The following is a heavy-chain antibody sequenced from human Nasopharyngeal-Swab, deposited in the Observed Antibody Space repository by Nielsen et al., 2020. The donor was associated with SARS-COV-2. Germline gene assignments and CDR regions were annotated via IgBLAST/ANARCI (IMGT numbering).Heavy chain of an antibody. CDR2: FYYTGST. CDR3: ARTQEMATLSFDS. CDR1: GGSISSSSYY. V-gene: IGHV4-39*01. J-gene: IGHJ4*02. Sequence: SETLSLTYTVSGGSISSSSYYWGWIRQSPGKGLEWIGSFYYTGSTYYNPSLKSRVTISVDTSQNQFSLKVNSGTAADTAVYYCARTQEMATLSFDSWGQGTLVTVSS. D-gene: IGHD5-24*01.